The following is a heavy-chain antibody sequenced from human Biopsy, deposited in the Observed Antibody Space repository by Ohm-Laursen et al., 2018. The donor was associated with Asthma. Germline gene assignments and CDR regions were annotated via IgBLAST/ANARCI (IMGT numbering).Heavy chain of an antibody. CDR2: ILSDGRDK. CDR3: AKDRVRINSAYYFDY. D-gene: IGHD3-10*01. CDR1: GFTFSSYG. Sequence: SLRLPCSAFGFTFSSYGMHWVRQAPGKGLEWVAVILSDGRDKYYADSVKGRFTISRDNSKNTLYLHMHSLRAEDTAVYFCAKDRVRINSAYYFDYWGQGTLVTVSS. J-gene: IGHJ4*02. V-gene: IGHV3-30*18.